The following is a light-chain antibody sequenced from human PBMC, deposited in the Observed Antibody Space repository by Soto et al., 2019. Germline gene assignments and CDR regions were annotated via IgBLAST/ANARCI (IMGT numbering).Light chain of an antibody. J-gene: IGKJ1*01. V-gene: IGKV1-5*01. CDR3: QQYNSYWT. CDR2: DAS. Sequence: DIQMTQSPSTLSASVGDRVTITCRASQSISSWLAWYQQKPGKAPKLLIYDASSLESGGPSRFSGSGSGTEFTLTISSLQPDDFATYYCQQYNSYWTFGQGTKV. CDR1: QSISSW.